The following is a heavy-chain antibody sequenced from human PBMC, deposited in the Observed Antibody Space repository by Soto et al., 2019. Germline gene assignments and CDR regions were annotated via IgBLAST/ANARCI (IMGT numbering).Heavy chain of an antibody. CDR3: AKEKYYYDSSGLGRAFDI. J-gene: IGHJ3*02. CDR2: ISASGGIT. D-gene: IGHD3-22*01. Sequence: PGGSLRLSCVASGFTFSSYAMSWVRQAPGKGLEWVLGISASGGITYYVDSVKGRFTISRDNSKNTLYLQMNSLRAEDTAVYYCAKEKYYYDSSGLGRAFDIWGQGTMVTVSS. CDR1: GFTFSSYA. V-gene: IGHV3-23*01.